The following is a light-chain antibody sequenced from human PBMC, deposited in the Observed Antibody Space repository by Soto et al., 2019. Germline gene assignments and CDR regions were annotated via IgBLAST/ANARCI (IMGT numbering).Light chain of an antibody. CDR1: SSTTGAGFD. V-gene: IGLV1-40*01. CDR2: GDT. Sequence: QSVLTQPPSVSGAPGQRVTISCTGSSSTTGAGFDVHWYQQLPGTAPKLLIYGDTNRPSGVPDRFSGSKSGTSASLAITGLQAEDEADYYCQSYDTALSVYVVFGGGTKLTVL. J-gene: IGLJ2*01. CDR3: QSYDTALSVYVV.